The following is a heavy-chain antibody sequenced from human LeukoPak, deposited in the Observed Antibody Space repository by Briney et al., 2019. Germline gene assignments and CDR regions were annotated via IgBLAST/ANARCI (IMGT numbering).Heavy chain of an antibody. Sequence: ASVKVSCKASGYTFTSYAMHWVRQTPGQRLEWMGWINAGNGNTKYSQKFQGRVTITRDTSASTAYMELSSLRSEDTAVYYCAREGSSSGFFDYWGQGTLVTVSS. CDR1: GYTFTSYA. CDR3: AREGSSSGFFDY. D-gene: IGHD6-6*01. CDR2: INAGNGNT. J-gene: IGHJ4*02. V-gene: IGHV1-3*01.